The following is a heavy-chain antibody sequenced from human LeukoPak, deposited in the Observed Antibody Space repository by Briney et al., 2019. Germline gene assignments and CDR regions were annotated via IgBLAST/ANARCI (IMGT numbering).Heavy chain of an antibody. CDR1: GGSVISHY. CDR2: IHYSGST. Sequence: SETLSLTCAVSGGSVISHYWSWIRQPPGKGLEWIGYIHYSGSTNYNPSLKSRVTISVDTSKYQFSLKVSSVTAADTAVYYCARGVVVPTSLDNWGQGALVTVSS. CDR3: ARGVVVPTSLDN. V-gene: IGHV4-59*02. J-gene: IGHJ4*02. D-gene: IGHD2-2*01.